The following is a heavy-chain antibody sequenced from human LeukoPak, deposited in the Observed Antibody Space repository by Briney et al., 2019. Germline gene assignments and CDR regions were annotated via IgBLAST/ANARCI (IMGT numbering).Heavy chain of an antibody. J-gene: IGHJ4*02. CDR1: GFTFSSYA. CDR2: ISTSGRT. Sequence: GGSLRLSCADSGFTFSSYAMSWVRQAPGKGLEWVSLISTSGRTHYADSVQGRFTISRDNSKNTPSLHMNSLRAEDTAVYYCARDLDSSGYYHVVDSWGQGALVTVSS. D-gene: IGHD3-22*01. CDR3: ARDLDSSGYYHVVDS. V-gene: IGHV3-23*01.